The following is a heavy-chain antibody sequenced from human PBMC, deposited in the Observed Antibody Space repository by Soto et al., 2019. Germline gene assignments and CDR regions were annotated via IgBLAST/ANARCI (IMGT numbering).Heavy chain of an antibody. V-gene: IGHV6-1*01. D-gene: IGHD6-13*01. Sequence: SQTLSLTCAISGDSVSSNSAAWNWIRQSPSRGLEWLGRTYYRSKWYNDYAVSVKSRITINPDTSKNQFSLQLNSVTPEDTAVYYCARGWGLYRTSCYRFDPWGQGTLVSVSS. CDR3: ARGWGLYRTSCYRFDP. CDR2: TYYRSKWYN. CDR1: GDSVSSNSAA. J-gene: IGHJ5*02.